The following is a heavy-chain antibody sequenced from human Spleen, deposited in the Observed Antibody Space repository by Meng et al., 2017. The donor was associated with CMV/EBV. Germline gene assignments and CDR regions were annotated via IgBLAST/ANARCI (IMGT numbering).Heavy chain of an antibody. CDR3: ARGHSSSSNWFDP. Sequence: SETLSLTCTVSGYSISSGYYWGWIRQPPGKGLEWIGSIFYSGSTSYNPSLKSRVTISVDTSKSQLSLKLSSVTAADTAVYYCARGHSSSSNWFDPWGQGTLVTVSS. D-gene: IGHD6-6*01. CDR2: IFYSGST. CDR1: GYSISSGYY. J-gene: IGHJ5*02. V-gene: IGHV4-38-2*02.